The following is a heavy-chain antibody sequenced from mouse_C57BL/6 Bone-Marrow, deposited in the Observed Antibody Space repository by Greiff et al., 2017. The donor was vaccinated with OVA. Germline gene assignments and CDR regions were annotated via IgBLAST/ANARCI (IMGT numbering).Heavy chain of an antibody. D-gene: IGHD1-1*01. CDR3: TRAHYYGSSAWFAY. V-gene: IGHV1-5*01. CDR2: IYPGNSET. Sequence: VQLQQSGPVLARPGASVKMSCKTSGYTFTSYWMHWVKQRPGQGLEWIGAIYPGNSETSYNQKFKGKAKLTAVTSASTAYMELSSLTNEDSAVYYCTRAHYYGSSAWFAYWGQGTLVTVSA. CDR1: GYTFTSYW. J-gene: IGHJ3*01.